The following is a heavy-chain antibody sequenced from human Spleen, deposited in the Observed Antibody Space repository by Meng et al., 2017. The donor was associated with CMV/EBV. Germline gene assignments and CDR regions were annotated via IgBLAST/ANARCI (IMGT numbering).Heavy chain of an antibody. CDR3: ARYNWNYGSWDP. CDR2: INPNRGGT. Sequence: CKTSGYGFTDYNMYGMRQAPGQGLEWMGWINPNRGGTNYAQKFQGRVTMTRDTSISTAYMELSRLRSDDTAVYYCARYNWNYGSWDPWGQGTLVTVSS. J-gene: IGHJ5*02. D-gene: IGHD1-7*01. V-gene: IGHV1-2*02. CDR1: GYGFTDYN.